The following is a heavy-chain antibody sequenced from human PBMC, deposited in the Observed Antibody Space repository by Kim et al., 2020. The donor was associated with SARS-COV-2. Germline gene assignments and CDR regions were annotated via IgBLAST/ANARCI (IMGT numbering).Heavy chain of an antibody. V-gene: IGHV4-34*01. Sequence: YNPSLTSRVTISVDTSKNQFSLKLSSVTAADTAVYYCARGPSSGLYYFDYWGQGTLVTVSS. CDR3: ARGPSSGLYYFDY. D-gene: IGHD3-22*01. J-gene: IGHJ4*02.